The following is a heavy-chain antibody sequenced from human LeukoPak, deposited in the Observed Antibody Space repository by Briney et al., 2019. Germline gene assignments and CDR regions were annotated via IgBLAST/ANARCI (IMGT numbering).Heavy chain of an antibody. CDR3: ASLKAVAGTSYYFDSSGYHFREFDY. J-gene: IGHJ4*02. Sequence: PSETLSLTCAVSGGSLSSGSYYWGWHRQPPGKGLEWIVSIYYSGSTYDNPSLKSRVTISVDTSKNQFSLKLSSVTAADTAVYYCASLKAVAGTSYYFDSSGYHFREFDYWGQGTLVTVSS. CDR1: GGSLSSGSYY. CDR2: IYYSGST. V-gene: IGHV4-39*01. D-gene: IGHD3-22*01.